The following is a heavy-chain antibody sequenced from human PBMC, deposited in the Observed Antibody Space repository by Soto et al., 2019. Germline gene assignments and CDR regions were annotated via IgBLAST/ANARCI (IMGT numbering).Heavy chain of an antibody. J-gene: IGHJ3*02. CDR3: ATRTSSPAFDI. CDR2: IYYSGDT. CDR1: GGSISSYY. V-gene: IGHV4-59*01. Sequence: SETLSLTCIVSGGSISSYYWSWIRQPPGKGLEWIGYIYYSGDTNYNPSLKSRVTMSADTSKNQFSLKLSSVTAADTAVYYCATRTSSPAFDIWGQGTMVTVSS.